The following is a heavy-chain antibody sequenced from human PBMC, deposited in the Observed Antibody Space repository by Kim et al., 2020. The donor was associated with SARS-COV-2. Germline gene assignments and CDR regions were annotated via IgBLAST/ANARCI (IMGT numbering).Heavy chain of an antibody. V-gene: IGHV1-18*01. CDR3: ARDRWGAVARGLYYGMDV. CDR1: GYTFTSYG. Sequence: ASVKVSCKASGYTFTSYGISWVRQAPGQGLEWMGWISAYNGNTNYAQKLQGRVTMTTDTSTSTAYMELRSLRSDDTAVYYCARDRWGAVARGLYYGMDVWGQGTTVTVSS. CDR2: ISAYNGNT. D-gene: IGHD6-19*01. J-gene: IGHJ6*02.